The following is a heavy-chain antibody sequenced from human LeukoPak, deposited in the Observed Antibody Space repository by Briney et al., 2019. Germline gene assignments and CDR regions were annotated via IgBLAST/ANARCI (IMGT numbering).Heavy chain of an antibody. J-gene: IGHJ4*02. Sequence: PSETLSLTCAVYGGSFSDYYWSWIRQPPGKGLEWIGEINHSGSTNYNPSLKSRVTISVDTSKNQFSLKLSSVTAADTAVYYCARRRSLQFSYYYDNWGQGTLVTVSS. V-gene: IGHV4-34*01. CDR2: INHSGST. CDR1: GGSFSDYY. D-gene: IGHD5-24*01. CDR3: ARRRSLQFSYYYDN.